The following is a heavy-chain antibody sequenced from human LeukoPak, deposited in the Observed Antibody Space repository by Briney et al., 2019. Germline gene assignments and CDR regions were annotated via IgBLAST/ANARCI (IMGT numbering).Heavy chain of an antibody. CDR1: GGPISSSSYY. J-gene: IGHJ5*02. CDR3: ARHPPYSSSWFPFDP. V-gene: IGHV4-39*01. D-gene: IGHD6-13*01. CDR2: IHYSGIT. Sequence: SETLSLTCTVSGGPISSSSYYWGWIRQPPGKGLEWIGNIHYSGITYYNPSLKSRVTVSVDTSKNQFSLKLSSVTAADTAVYFCARHPPYSSSWFPFDPWGQGTLVTVSS.